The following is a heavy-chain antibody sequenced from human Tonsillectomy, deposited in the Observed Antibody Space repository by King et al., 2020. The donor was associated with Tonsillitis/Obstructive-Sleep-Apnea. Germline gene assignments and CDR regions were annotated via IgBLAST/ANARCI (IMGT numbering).Heavy chain of an antibody. J-gene: IGHJ6*04. CDR2: IYSDGST. CDR1: GFTVSNNY. D-gene: IGHD4-17*01. Sequence: VQLVESGGGLVQPGGSLRLSCAASGFTVSNNYLSWVRQAPGEALEWVSAIYSDGSTFYADSVKGRFTISRDNSKNTLYFQMNSLRAEDTAVYYCAREAQKVTFFYGDVGGKGPRVSVPS. V-gene: IGHV3-66*01. CDR3: AREAQKVTFFYGDV.